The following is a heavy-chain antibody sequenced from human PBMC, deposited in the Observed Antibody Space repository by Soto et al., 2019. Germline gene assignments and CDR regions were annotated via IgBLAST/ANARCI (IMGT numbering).Heavy chain of an antibody. J-gene: IGHJ3*02. V-gene: IGHV4-61*01. D-gene: IGHD3-10*01. CDR1: GGSVSSGSYY. CDR3: AREGLGGWGRGAFDI. CDR2: IYYSGST. Sequence: QVQLQESGPGLVKPSETLSLTCTVSGGSVSSGSYYWSWIRQPPGKGLEWIGYIYYSGSTNYNPSLKSRVTISVDTSKNQFALKLSSVTAADTAVYYCAREGLGGWGRGAFDIWGQGTMVTVSS.